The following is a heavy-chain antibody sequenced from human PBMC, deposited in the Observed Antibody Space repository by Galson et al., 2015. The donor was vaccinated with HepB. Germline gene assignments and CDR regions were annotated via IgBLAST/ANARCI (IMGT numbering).Heavy chain of an antibody. CDR3: ARDRTWGDAFDI. V-gene: IGHV1-24*01. Sequence: SVKVSCKVSGDTLAELSIHWVRQAPGKGLEWMGGFDTESGERVYAQQLQGRVPMTEDTSTDTAYMELSSLTSEDTAIYYCARDRTWGDAFDIWGQGTVVTVSS. CDR2: FDTESGER. CDR1: GDTLAELS. J-gene: IGHJ3*02. D-gene: IGHD1-14*01.